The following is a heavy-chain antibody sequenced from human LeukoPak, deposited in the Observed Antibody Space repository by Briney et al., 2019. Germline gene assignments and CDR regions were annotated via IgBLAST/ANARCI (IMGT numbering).Heavy chain of an antibody. CDR3: AREWHATFDY. CDR1: GFAFSTYW. CDR2: IKQDGGEE. D-gene: IGHD1-26*01. V-gene: IGHV3-7*01. J-gene: IGHJ4*02. Sequence: PTGGSLRLSCAASGFAFSTYWMSWVRQAPGKGLEWVANIKQDGGEEYYVDSVKGRFTISRDNAKNSLYLQMNSLRAEDTAAYYCAREWHATFDYWGQGSLVTVSS.